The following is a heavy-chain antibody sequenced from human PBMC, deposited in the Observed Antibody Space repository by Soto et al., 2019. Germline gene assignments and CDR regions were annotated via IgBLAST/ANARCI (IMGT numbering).Heavy chain of an antibody. CDR1: GFTFSSYW. D-gene: IGHD3-9*01. CDR3: AITRPDSLTGYRGRFDY. J-gene: IGHJ4*02. V-gene: IGHV3-7*01. CDR2: IKQDGSEK. Sequence: EVQLVESGGGLVQPGGSLRLSCAASGFTFSSYWMSWVRQAPGKGLEWVANIKQDGSEKYYVDSVKGRFTISRDNAKNSLYLQMNSLRAEDTAVYYCAITRPDSLTGYRGRFDYWGQGTLVTVSS.